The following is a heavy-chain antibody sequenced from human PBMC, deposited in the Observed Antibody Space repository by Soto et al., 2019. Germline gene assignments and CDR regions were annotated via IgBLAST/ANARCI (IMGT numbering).Heavy chain of an antibody. CDR2: IYPGDSDT. CDR3: AIHVWSNSVYDAFDI. V-gene: IGHV5-51*01. D-gene: IGHD3-3*01. J-gene: IGHJ3*02. CDR1: GYSFTSYW. Sequence: GESLKISCKGSGYSFTSYWIGWVRQMPGKGLEWMGIIYPGDSDTRYSPSFQGQVTISADKSISTAYLQWSSLKASDTAMYYCAIHVWSNSVYDAFDIWGQGTMVTVSS.